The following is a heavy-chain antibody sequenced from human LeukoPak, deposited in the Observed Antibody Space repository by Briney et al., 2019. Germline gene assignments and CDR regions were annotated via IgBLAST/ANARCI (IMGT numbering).Heavy chain of an antibody. CDR1: GFTVSSNY. Sequence: GGSLRLSCAASGFTVSSNYMSWVRQAPGKGLEWVSVIYSGGSTYYADSVKGRFTISRDNSKNTLYLQMNSLRAEDTAVYYCAREMYYYDSSGPGGDAFDIWGQGTMVTVSS. CDR2: IYSGGST. CDR3: AREMYYYDSSGPGGDAFDI. D-gene: IGHD3-22*01. V-gene: IGHV3-53*01. J-gene: IGHJ3*02.